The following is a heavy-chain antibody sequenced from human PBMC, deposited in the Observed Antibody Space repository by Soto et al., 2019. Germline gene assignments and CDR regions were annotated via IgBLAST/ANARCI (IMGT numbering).Heavy chain of an antibody. CDR2: ISYDGSNK. CDR3: AKDSSGRMTYYGMDV. J-gene: IGHJ6*02. CDR1: GFTFSSYG. Sequence: HPGGSLRLSCAASGFTFSSYGMHWVRQAPGKGLEWVAVISYDGSNKYYADSVKGRFTISRDNSKNTLYLQMNSLRAEDTAVYYCAKDSSGRMTYYGMDVWGQGTTVTVSS. V-gene: IGHV3-30*18. D-gene: IGHD6-19*01.